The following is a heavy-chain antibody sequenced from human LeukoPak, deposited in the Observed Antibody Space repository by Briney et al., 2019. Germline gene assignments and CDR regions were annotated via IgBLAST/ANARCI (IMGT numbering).Heavy chain of an antibody. CDR2: INHSGST. J-gene: IGHJ6*03. CDR3: ARGRGYAYYYYMDV. V-gene: IGHV4-34*01. Sequence: SDTLSLTCAVYGGSFSGYYWSWIRQPPGKGLEWIGEINHSGSTNYNPSLKSRVTISVDTSKNQFSLKLSSVTAADTAVYYCARGRGYAYYYYMDVWGKGTTVTVSS. D-gene: IGHD3-16*01. CDR1: GGSFSGYY.